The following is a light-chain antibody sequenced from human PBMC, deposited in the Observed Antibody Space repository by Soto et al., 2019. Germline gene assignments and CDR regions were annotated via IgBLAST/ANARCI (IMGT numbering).Light chain of an antibody. V-gene: IGKV1-5*03. Sequence: DIQMTQSPSTLSASVGDRVTITCRASQSISSWLAWYRKKPGKAPKHLIYKASSLESGVPSRFSGSGSGTEFTLTISSLQPDDFATYYCQQYNSFRAFGQGTKVEIK. CDR1: QSISSW. J-gene: IGKJ1*01. CDR3: QQYNSFRA. CDR2: KAS.